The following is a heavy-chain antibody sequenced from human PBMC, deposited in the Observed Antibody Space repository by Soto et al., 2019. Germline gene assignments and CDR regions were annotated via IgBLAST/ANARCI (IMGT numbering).Heavy chain of an antibody. CDR2: ISGSGGIT. J-gene: IGHJ4*02. D-gene: IGHD1-26*01. CDR1: GFTFSSYA. CDR3: AKRRGSYYGHPDY. Sequence: GGSLRLSCAASGFTFSSYAMSWVRQAPGKGLEWVSAISGSGGITYYADSVKGRFTISRDNSKNTLYLQMNSLRAEDTAVYYCAKRRGSYYGHPDYWGQGTLVTVSS. V-gene: IGHV3-23*01.